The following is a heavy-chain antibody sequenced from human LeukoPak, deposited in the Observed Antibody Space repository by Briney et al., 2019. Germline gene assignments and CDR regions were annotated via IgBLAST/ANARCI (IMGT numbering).Heavy chain of an antibody. V-gene: IGHV3-23*01. Sequence: GGSLRLSCAASGFTFSCYAMSWVRQAPGKGLEWVSAISGSGGSTYYADSVKGRFTISRDNSKNTLYLQMNSLRAEDTAVYYCWGVAAAGNYYYYYGMDVWGQGTTVTVSS. CDR3: WGVAAAGNYYYYYGMDV. CDR1: GFTFSCYA. J-gene: IGHJ6*02. D-gene: IGHD6-13*01. CDR2: ISGSGGST.